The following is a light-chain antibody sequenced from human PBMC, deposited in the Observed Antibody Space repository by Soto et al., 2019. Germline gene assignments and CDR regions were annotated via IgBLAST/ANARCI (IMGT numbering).Light chain of an antibody. J-gene: IGKJ3*01. CDR2: GAS. CDR3: QQYGRSPFT. Sequence: ETVLTQSPGTLSLSPGERATLSCRASQSVSSNNLAWYQQRPGQAPRVVIYGASTRATGIPERFSGSGSGTDFTLTISRLEPEDFAVYYCQQYGRSPFTVGPGTKVDIK. V-gene: IGKV3-20*01. CDR1: QSVSSNN.